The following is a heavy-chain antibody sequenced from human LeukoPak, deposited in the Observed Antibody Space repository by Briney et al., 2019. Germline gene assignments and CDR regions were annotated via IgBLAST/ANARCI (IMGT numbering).Heavy chain of an antibody. J-gene: IGHJ3*02. CDR3: ARGHIVVVGDAFGI. D-gene: IGHD2-21*01. V-gene: IGHV4-30-2*01. CDR1: GGSISSGGYY. Sequence: PSQTLSLTCTVSGGSISSGGYYWSWIRQPPGKGLEWIGYIYHSGSTYYNPSLKSRVTISVDRSKNQFSLKLSSVTAADTAVYYCARGHIVVVGDAFGIWGQGTMVTVSS. CDR2: IYHSGST.